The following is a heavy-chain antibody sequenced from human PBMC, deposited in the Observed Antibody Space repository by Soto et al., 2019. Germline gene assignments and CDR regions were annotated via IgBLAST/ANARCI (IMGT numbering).Heavy chain of an antibody. CDR2: IKQDGSEK. Sequence: EVQLVESGGGLVQPGGSLRLSCAASGFTFSSYWMSWVRQAPGKGLEWVANIKQDGSEKYYGDSVKGRVTISRDKAKNAQYRQRNSLRAEDTAVYYCARDPNIVATMGSIYYYYGMDVWGQGTTVTAAS. CDR3: ARDPNIVATMGSIYYYYGMDV. J-gene: IGHJ6*02. D-gene: IGHD5-12*01. CDR1: GFTFSSYW. V-gene: IGHV3-7*01.